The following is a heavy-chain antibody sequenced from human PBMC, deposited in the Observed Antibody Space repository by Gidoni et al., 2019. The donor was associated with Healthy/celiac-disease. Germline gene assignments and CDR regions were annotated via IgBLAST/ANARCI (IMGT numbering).Heavy chain of an antibody. V-gene: IGHV4-34*01. D-gene: IGHD4-17*01. CDR2: INHSGST. CDR1: GGSFSGYY. Sequence: QVQLQQWGAGLLKLSETLSLTCAVYGGSFSGYYWSWIRQPPGKGLEWIGEINHSGSTNYNPSLKSRVTISVDTSKNQFSLKLSSVTAADTAVYYCARPMTTVTTGGLWFDPWGQGTLVTVSS. CDR3: ARPMTTVTTGGLWFDP. J-gene: IGHJ5*02.